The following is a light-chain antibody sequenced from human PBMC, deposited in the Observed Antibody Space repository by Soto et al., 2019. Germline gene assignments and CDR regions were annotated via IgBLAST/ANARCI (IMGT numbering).Light chain of an antibody. V-gene: IGKV3-11*01. CDR3: QQRSNWPPVFT. CDR2: DAS. J-gene: IGKJ3*01. CDR1: QSVSSY. Sequence: EIVLTQSPATPSLSPGERATLSCRASQSVSSYLAWYQQKPGQAPRLLIYDASNRATGIPARFSGSGSGPDFTLTISSLEPEDFAVYYCQQRSNWPPVFTFGPGTKVDIK.